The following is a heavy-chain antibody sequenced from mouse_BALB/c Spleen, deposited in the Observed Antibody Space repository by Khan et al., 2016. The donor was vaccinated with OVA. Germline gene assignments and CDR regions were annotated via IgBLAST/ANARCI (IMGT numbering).Heavy chain of an antibody. CDR1: GYSFTGYT. CDR2: INPYNGGT. D-gene: IGHD1-1*01. V-gene: IGHV1-26*01. J-gene: IGHJ4*01. Sequence: VQLQQSGPELVKPGASMKISCKASGYSFTGYTMNWVKQSRGKNLEWIGLINPYNGGTSYNQKFKGKATLTVDKSSSTAYMELLSLTSEDSAVXYCAKTGSRPYYAMDYWGQGTSVTVSS. CDR3: AKTGSRPYYAMDY.